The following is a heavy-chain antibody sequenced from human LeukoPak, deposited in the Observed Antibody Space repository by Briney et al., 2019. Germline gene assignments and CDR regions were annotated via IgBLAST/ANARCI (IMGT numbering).Heavy chain of an antibody. D-gene: IGHD2-21*02. J-gene: IGHJ4*02. CDR3: AKDIVGGGDDY. Sequence: PGGSLRLSCEASGFTFTKFWMSWVRQAPGKGLEWEANIQEDGKKENYVDSVRGRFTISRDNAKNSIYLQMNSLRVEDTAVYYCAKDIVGGGDDYWGQGTLVIVSS. CDR1: GFTFTKFW. V-gene: IGHV3-7*01. CDR2: IQEDGKKE.